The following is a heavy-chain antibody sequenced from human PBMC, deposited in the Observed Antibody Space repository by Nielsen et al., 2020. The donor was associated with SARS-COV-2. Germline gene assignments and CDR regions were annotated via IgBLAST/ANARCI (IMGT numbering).Heavy chain of an antibody. Sequence: GGSLRLSCAASGFTFSDYYMSWIRQAPGKGLEWVSYISSSSRTIFYADSVKGRFTISRDNAKNSLYLQMNSLRAEDTAFYYCAKDMSVAHYDPLDYWGQGTLVTVSS. CDR1: GFTFSDYY. D-gene: IGHD3-3*01. CDR2: ISSSSRTI. J-gene: IGHJ4*02. CDR3: AKDMSVAHYDPLDY. V-gene: IGHV3-11*01.